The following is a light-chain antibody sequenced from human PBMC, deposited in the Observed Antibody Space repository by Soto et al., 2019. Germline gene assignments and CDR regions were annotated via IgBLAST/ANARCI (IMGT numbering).Light chain of an antibody. CDR1: GSDVGIYNY. J-gene: IGLJ1*01. V-gene: IGLV2-14*03. CDR3: CSYTSTTTLYV. Sequence: QSVLTQPASVTGFPGQSVTISCTGSGSDVGIYNYVSWYQHHPGRAPQLIIFDVTKRPSGTSSRFSGAKSGDTASLTVSGLQAEDEADYYCCSYTSTTTLYVFGTGTKVTVL. CDR2: DVT.